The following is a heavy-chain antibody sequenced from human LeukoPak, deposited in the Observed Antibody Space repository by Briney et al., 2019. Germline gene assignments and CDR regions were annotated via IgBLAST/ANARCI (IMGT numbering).Heavy chain of an antibody. D-gene: IGHD3-10*01. CDR3: SSPRVVRGIIPMDV. J-gene: IGHJ6*03. CDR1: GFTFRSYS. CDR2: ISSSGTTI. V-gene: IGHV3-48*04. Sequence: GGSVRISCTASGFTFRSYSMNWVRQAPGKGLEWLSYISSSGTTIYYADSVKGRFTVTRDNAKNSLYLQINRLRAEDTDVYYCSSPRVVRGIIPMDVWGKGTTVTVSS.